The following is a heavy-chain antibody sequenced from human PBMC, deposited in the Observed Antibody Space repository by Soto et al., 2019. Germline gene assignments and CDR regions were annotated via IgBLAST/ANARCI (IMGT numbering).Heavy chain of an antibody. CDR1: ESLFTYPW. CDR3: TSLYYGH. CDR2: IKSKTDGGTT. V-gene: IGHV3-15*07. Sequence: EVQLVESGGDLVKPGGSLRLPLPAFESLFTYPWWTWVAKAPGKGLEWVGRIKSKTDGGTTDYAAPVKGRFTISRDESQNTLYLQMNSLKTEDTAVYYCTSLYYGHWGQGTLVAVSS. J-gene: IGHJ4*02. D-gene: IGHD3-16*02.